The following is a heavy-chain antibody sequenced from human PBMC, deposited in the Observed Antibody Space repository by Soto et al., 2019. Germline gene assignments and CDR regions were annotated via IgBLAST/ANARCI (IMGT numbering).Heavy chain of an antibody. CDR3: ARGEGYCSGGSCLPIVSPWYPESDKIDY. V-gene: IGHV3-21*01. J-gene: IGHJ4*02. CDR1: GFTFSSYS. Sequence: PGGSLRLSCAASGFTFSSYSMNWVRQAPGKGLEWVSSISSSSSYIYYADSVKGRFTISRDNAKNSLYLQMNSLRAEDTAVYYCARGEGYCSGGSCLPIVSPWYPESDKIDYWGQGTLVTVSS. CDR2: ISSSSSYI. D-gene: IGHD2-15*01.